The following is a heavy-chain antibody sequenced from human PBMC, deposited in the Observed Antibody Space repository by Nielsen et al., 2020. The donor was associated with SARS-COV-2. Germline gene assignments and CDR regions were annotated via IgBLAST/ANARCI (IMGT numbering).Heavy chain of an antibody. J-gene: IGHJ6*02. V-gene: IGHV3-9*01. D-gene: IGHD6-19*01. Sequence: SLKISCAASGFTFDDYAMHWVRQAPGKGLEWVSGISWNSGSIGYADSVKGRFTISRDNAKNSLYLQMNSLGAEDTALYYCAKTDWGGRSSGWSYYYYYGMDVWGQGTTVTVSS. CDR3: AKTDWGGRSSGWSYYYYYGMDV. CDR2: ISWNSGSI. CDR1: GFTFDDYA.